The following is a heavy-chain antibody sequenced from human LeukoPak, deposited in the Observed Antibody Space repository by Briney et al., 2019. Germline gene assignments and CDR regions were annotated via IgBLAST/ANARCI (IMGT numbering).Heavy chain of an antibody. J-gene: IGHJ5*02. CDR2: IYYSGST. D-gene: IGHD4-17*01. CDR3: ARRTDDYGDYVTRAKSWFDP. CDR1: GGSISSGDCY. V-gene: IGHV4-30-4*01. Sequence: SETLSLTCTVSGGSISSGDCYWSWIRQPPGTGLEWIGYIYYSGSTYYNPSLKSRVTISVDTSKNQFSLKLSSVTAADTAVYYCARRTDDYGDYVTRAKSWFDPWGQGTLVTVSS.